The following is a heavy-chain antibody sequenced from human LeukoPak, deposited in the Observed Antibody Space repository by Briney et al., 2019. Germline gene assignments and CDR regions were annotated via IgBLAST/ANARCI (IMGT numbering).Heavy chain of an antibody. Sequence: SGGSLRLSCAASGFTFSTYAMRWVRQAPGKGLEYVSAITTNGGSTYYANSVKGRFTISRDNSKNTLYLQMGSLRAEDMAVYYCARGYVLLDYWGQGTLVTVSS. J-gene: IGHJ4*02. CDR2: ITTNGGST. D-gene: IGHD2/OR15-2a*01. V-gene: IGHV3-64*01. CDR1: GFTFSTYA. CDR3: ARGYVLLDY.